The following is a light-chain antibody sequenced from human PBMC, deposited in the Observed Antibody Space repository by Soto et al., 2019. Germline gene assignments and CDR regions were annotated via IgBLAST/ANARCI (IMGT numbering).Light chain of an antibody. CDR2: AVS. CDR1: QTISSY. V-gene: IGKV1-39*01. J-gene: IGKJ3*01. Sequence: DIEMTQSPSSLSASVGDRVTITCRASQTISSYLNWYHQKPGKAPNLLIYAVSNLQSGVPSRFSGSGSGTDFTLTISSLQPEDFATYYCQQNYNTPLTFGPGTKVDIK. CDR3: QQNYNTPLT.